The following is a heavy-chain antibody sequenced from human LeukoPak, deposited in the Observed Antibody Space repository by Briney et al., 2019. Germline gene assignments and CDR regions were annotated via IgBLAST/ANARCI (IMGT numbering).Heavy chain of an antibody. CDR3: AKPWNNYGLLFDY. CDR1: GFTFSSHA. V-gene: IGHV3-23*01. Sequence: GGSLRLSCAASGFTFSSHAMSWVRQAPGKGLEWVSAISGSGGSTYYADSVKGRFTISRDNSKNTLYLQMNSLRAEDTAVYYCAKPWNNYGLLFDYWGQGTLVTVSS. J-gene: IGHJ4*02. CDR2: ISGSGGST. D-gene: IGHD1/OR15-1a*01.